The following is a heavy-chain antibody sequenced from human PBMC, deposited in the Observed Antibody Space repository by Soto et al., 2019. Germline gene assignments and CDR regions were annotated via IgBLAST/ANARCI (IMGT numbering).Heavy chain of an antibody. CDR3: TTSAKFLEWLLPYYYYYYMDV. CDR1: GFTFSNAW. D-gene: IGHD3-3*01. V-gene: IGHV3-15*01. Sequence: EVQLVESGGGLVKPGWSLRLSCAASGFTFSNAWMSWVRQAPGKGLEWVGRIKSKTDGGTTDYAAPVKGRFTISRDDSKNTLYLQMNSLKTEDTAVYYCTTSAKFLEWLLPYYYYYYMDVWGKGTTVTVSS. J-gene: IGHJ6*03. CDR2: IKSKTDGGTT.